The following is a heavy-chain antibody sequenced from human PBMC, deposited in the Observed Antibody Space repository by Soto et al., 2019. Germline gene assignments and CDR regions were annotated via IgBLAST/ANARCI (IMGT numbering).Heavy chain of an antibody. Sequence: EVQLVASGGGFVQPGGSLRLSCAASGFTFSGHWMHWVRQVPGKGLVWVSRINPDGSSTTYADSVKGRFTISRDNAKNTLFLQMNSLRAEDTAVYYCTRAMVTFDYWGQGTLVTVSS. J-gene: IGHJ4*02. CDR2: INPDGSST. CDR3: TRAMVTFDY. D-gene: IGHD5-18*01. V-gene: IGHV3-74*01. CDR1: GFTFSGHW.